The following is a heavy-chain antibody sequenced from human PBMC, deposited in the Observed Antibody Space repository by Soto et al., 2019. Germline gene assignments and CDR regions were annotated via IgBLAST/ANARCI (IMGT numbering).Heavy chain of an antibody. CDR1: GGTFSSYT. V-gene: IGHV1-69*08. CDR3: ARDSSLAGRPFDY. CDR2: IFPFLDVA. Sequence: VQLVQSGAEVKKPASSVKVSCKASGGTFSSYTISWVRQAPGQGLEWMGRIFPFLDVANYAQKFQGRVTITADKSTSTAYMELRSLRSEDTAMYYCARDSSLAGRPFDYWGQGTLVTVSS. D-gene: IGHD6-19*01. J-gene: IGHJ4*02.